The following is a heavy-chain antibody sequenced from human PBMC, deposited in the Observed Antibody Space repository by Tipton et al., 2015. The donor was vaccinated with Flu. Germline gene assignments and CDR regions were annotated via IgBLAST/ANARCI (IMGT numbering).Heavy chain of an antibody. CDR2: IHRSGNT. V-gene: IGHV4-39*07. J-gene: IGHJ5*02. CDR1: GGSISSGGAY. Sequence: TLSLTCTVSGGSISSGGAYWSWIRQPPGKGLEWIGNIHRSGNTYHNSSLKSRVTISVDSSKNQFSLRLSSVTAADTAVYYCARRDYSNYVSEPKNWFDPWGQGTLVTVSS. D-gene: IGHD4-11*01. CDR3: ARRDYSNYVSEPKNWFDP.